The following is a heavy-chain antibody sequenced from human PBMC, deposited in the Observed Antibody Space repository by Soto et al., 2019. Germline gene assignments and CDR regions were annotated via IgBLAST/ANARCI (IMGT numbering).Heavy chain of an antibody. Sequence: PGGSLRLSCAASGFTFSSYAMSWVRQAPGKGLEWVSAINSRGGSTYYADSVKGRFTISRDSSKNTLYLQMNSLRAEDTAVYYCARAAGYSSSPDYWGQGTLVTVS. D-gene: IGHD6-13*01. J-gene: IGHJ4*02. CDR2: INSRGGST. V-gene: IGHV3-23*01. CDR3: ARAAGYSSSPDY. CDR1: GFTFSSYA.